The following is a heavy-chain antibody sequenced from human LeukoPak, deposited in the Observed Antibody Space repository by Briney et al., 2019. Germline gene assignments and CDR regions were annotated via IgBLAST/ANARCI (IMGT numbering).Heavy chain of an antibody. CDR3: ASPIKDLYYDNYPPLDY. V-gene: IGHV4-39*01. CDR1: GGSISSSSYY. J-gene: IGHJ4*02. Sequence: SETLSLTCTVSGGSISSSSYYWGWIRQPPGKGLEWIGSIYYSGSTYYNPSLKSRVTISVDTSKNQFSLKLSSVTAADTPVYYCASPIKDLYYDNYPPLDYWGQGTLVTVSS. D-gene: IGHD3-22*01. CDR2: IYYSGST.